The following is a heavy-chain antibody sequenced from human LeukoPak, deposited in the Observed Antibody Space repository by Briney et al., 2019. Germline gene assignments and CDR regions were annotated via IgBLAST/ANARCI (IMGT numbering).Heavy chain of an antibody. CDR3: AKSGGYGLIDY. V-gene: IGHV4-59*08. CDR1: GGSISNYY. Sequence: SETLSLTCTVSGGSISNYYWNWIRQPPGKGLEWIGYIYYTGSTNYNPSLKSRVTMSVDTSKNQFSLKLNSVTAADTAMYYCAKSGGYGLIDYWGQGTLVTVSS. D-gene: IGHD1-26*01. CDR2: IYYTGST. J-gene: IGHJ4*02.